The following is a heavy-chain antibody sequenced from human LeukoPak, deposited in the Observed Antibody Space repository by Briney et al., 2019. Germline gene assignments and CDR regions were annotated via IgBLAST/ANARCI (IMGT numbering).Heavy chain of an antibody. V-gene: IGHV3-21*06. CDR3: ARDPVRLVRGVTSQYYYYGMDV. D-gene: IGHD3-10*01. CDR1: GFTLSKYK. J-gene: IGHJ6*02. CDR2: ISSSSSYI. Sequence: GGSLRLSCAASGFTLSKYKMNWVRQAPGKGLEWVSSISSSSSYIYYADSVKGRFTISRDNANNSLFLQMTSLRAEDTAVYYCARDPVRLVRGVTSQYYYYGMDVWGQGTTVTVSS.